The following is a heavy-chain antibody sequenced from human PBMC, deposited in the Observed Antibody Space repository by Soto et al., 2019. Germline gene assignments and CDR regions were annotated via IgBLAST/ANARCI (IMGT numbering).Heavy chain of an antibody. J-gene: IGHJ4*02. CDR2: MNPNSGNT. CDR1: GYAFTSYD. Sequence: ASVKVSCKASGYAFTSYDINWVRQATGQGLEWMGWMNPNSGNTGYAQKFQGRVTMTRNTSISTAYMELSSLRSEDTAVYYCARGLVIAAAGTGDFDYWGQGTLVTVSS. V-gene: IGHV1-8*01. D-gene: IGHD6-13*01. CDR3: ARGLVIAAAGTGDFDY.